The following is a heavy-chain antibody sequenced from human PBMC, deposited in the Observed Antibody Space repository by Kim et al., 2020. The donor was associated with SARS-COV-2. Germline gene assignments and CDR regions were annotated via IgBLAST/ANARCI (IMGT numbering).Heavy chain of an antibody. CDR2: IYYSGST. CDR3: ARHRVFTIFGVVIIPGEIDY. D-gene: IGHD3-3*01. CDR1: GGSISSYY. V-gene: IGHV4-59*08. Sequence: SETLSLTCTVPGGSISSYYWSWIRQPPGKGLEWIGYIYYSGSTNYNPSLKSRVTISVDTSKNQFSLKLSSVTAADTAVYDCARHRVFTIFGVVIIPGEIDYWGEGTLVAVSS. J-gene: IGHJ4*02.